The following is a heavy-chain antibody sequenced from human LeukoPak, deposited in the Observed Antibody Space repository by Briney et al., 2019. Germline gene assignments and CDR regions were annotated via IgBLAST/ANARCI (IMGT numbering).Heavy chain of an antibody. CDR1: GYSFPNYW. V-gene: IGHV5-51*01. CDR2: TDLDDSDI. CDR3: ARQPGILEGEGGVQDF. Sequence: GESLKISCQGSGYSFPNYWIGWVRQVPGKGLEWMGLTDLDDSDIRYSPSFEGQVTISADESISTAYLEWSSLKASDTAMYYCARQPGILEGEGGVQDFWGQGTLVTVSS. D-gene: IGHD1-26*01. J-gene: IGHJ4*02.